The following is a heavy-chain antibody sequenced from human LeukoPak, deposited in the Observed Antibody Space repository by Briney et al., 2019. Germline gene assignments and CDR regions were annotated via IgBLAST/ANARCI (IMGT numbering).Heavy chain of an antibody. J-gene: IGHJ4*02. CDR3: VKSSDWYLEY. Sequence: ASVKVSCKASGYSFISYYIHWMRQAPGQGLTWMGWINPNSGGTNYAQNFQGRVTLTRDTTISTAYMELSRLRSDDTAVYYCVKSSDWYLEYWGQGTLVTVSS. CDR2: INPNSGGT. V-gene: IGHV1-2*02. D-gene: IGHD3-9*01. CDR1: GYSFISYY.